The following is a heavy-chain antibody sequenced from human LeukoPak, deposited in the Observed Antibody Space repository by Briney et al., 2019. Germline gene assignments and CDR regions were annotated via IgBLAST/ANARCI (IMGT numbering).Heavy chain of an antibody. CDR3: ARGTNYYDSTGMSD. V-gene: IGHV3-74*01. D-gene: IGHD3-22*01. CDR1: GFTFTSYW. Sequence: PGGSLRPSCAASGFTFTSYWMHWVRQAPGKGLVWVSRINSDGSSTNYADSVKGRFTISRDNAKNTLYLQVNSLRAEDTAVYFCARGTNYYDSTGMSDWGQGTLVTVSS. J-gene: IGHJ4*02. CDR2: INSDGSST.